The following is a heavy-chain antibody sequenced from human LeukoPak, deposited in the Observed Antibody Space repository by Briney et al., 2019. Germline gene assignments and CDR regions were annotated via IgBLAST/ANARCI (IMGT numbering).Heavy chain of an antibody. V-gene: IGHV3-74*01. D-gene: IGHD1-14*01. CDR1: GFTFSSYW. J-gene: IGHJ3*02. CDR2: INTDGSST. Sequence: SGGSLRLSCAASGFTFSSYWMHWVRRAPGKGLVWVSRINTDGSSTSYADSVKGRFTISRDNAKNTLYLQMNSLRAEDTAVYYCARDTPEENAFDIWGQGTMVTVSS. CDR3: ARDTPEENAFDI.